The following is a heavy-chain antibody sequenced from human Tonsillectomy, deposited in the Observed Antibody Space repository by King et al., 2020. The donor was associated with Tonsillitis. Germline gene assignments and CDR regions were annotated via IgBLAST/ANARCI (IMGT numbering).Heavy chain of an antibody. Sequence: TLQESGPALVKPTQTLTLTCTFSGFSLSTSGMRVSWIRQPPGKALEWLARIDWDDDKFYSTSLKTRLSISKDTSKNQVVLTMTNLDPVDTATYYCARTSVAGLYYFDYWGQGTLVTVSS. CDR2: IDWDDDK. V-gene: IGHV2-70*04. CDR3: ARTSVAGLYYFDY. D-gene: IGHD6-19*01. CDR1: GFSLSTSGMR. J-gene: IGHJ4*02.